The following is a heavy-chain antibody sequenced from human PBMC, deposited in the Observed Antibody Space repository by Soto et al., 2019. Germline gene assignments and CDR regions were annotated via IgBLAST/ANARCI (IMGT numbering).Heavy chain of an antibody. D-gene: IGHD3-10*01. CDR2: INHSGSI. CDR1: GGSFNDYY. CDR3: AGRQRITLVRGVIGPSYMAV. J-gene: IGHJ6*03. V-gene: IGHV4-34*01. Sequence: QVQLQQWGAGLLKPSETLSLTCAVYGGSFNDYYWSWIRQPPGKGLEWLAEINHSGSINYNPSLKSRVTISVDTSKNQLSLNLISVTAADTAVYYCAGRQRITLVRGVIGPSYMAVWGTGTTVTVSS.